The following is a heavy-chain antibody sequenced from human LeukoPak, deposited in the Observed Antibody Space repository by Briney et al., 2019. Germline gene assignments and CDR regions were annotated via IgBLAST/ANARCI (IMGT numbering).Heavy chain of an antibody. CDR3: ARVVSAWSPGYFDY. CDR1: GFTFSDYY. Sequence: GGSLRLSCAASGFTFSDYYMSWTRQAPGKGLEWVSYISSSGSTVYYADSVEARFTISRDNAKNSLYLQMNSLRVEDTAVYYCARVVSAWSPGYFDYWGQGALVTVSP. V-gene: IGHV3-11*04. J-gene: IGHJ4*02. CDR2: ISSSGSTV. D-gene: IGHD6-19*01.